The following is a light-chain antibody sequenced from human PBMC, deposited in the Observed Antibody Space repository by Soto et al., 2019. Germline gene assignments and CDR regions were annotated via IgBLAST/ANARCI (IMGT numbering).Light chain of an antibody. CDR3: QKYGSSPKT. J-gene: IGKJ1*01. CDR1: QTISSTY. Sequence: EIVLTQSPGTLSLSPGDRATLSCRASQTISSTYLAWYQQKTGQAPRIPIYATSTRATGIPDRFSGSGSGTDFNLTISRLEPEDFAVYYCQKYGSSPKTFGQGTKVDIK. V-gene: IGKV3-20*01. CDR2: ATS.